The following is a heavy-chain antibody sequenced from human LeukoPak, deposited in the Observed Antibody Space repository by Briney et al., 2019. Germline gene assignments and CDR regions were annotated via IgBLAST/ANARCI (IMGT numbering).Heavy chain of an antibody. Sequence: ASVKVSCKASGYTFTGYYMHWVRQAPGQGLEWMGWINPNSGGTNYAQKFQGRVTITADKSTSTAYMELSSLRSEDTAVYYCARNPIAAAGRIYYYYMDVWGKGTTVTVSS. CDR3: ARNPIAAAGRIYYYYMDV. CDR1: GYTFTGYY. V-gene: IGHV1-2*02. D-gene: IGHD6-13*01. J-gene: IGHJ6*03. CDR2: INPNSGGT.